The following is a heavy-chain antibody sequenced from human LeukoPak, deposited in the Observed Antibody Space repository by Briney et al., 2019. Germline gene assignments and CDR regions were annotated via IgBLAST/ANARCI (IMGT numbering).Heavy chain of an antibody. CDR2: INHSGST. Sequence: PSETLSLTCAVYGGSFSGYYWSWIRQPPGKGLEWIGEINHSGSTNYNPSLKSRVTISVDTSKNQFSLKLSSVTAADTAVYYCARHYYYDSSGYYNGGPTGYFDYWGQGTLVTVSS. CDR1: GGSFSGYY. CDR3: ARHYYYDSSGYYNGGPTGYFDY. V-gene: IGHV4-34*01. D-gene: IGHD3-22*01. J-gene: IGHJ4*02.